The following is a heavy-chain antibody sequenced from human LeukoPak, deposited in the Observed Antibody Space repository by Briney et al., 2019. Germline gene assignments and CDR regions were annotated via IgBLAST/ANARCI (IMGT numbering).Heavy chain of an antibody. CDR2: IKQDGSEK. J-gene: IGHJ4*02. CDR1: GFTFGDYA. V-gene: IGHV3-7*01. D-gene: IGHD3-22*01. Sequence: QTGGSLRLSCTASGFTFGDYAMSWVRQAPGKGLEWVANIKQDGSEKYYEDSVKGRFTISRDNAKNSLYLQMNSLRAEDTAVYYCARVIRDSSGYYPTDLDYWGQGTLVTVSS. CDR3: ARVIRDSSGYYPTDLDY.